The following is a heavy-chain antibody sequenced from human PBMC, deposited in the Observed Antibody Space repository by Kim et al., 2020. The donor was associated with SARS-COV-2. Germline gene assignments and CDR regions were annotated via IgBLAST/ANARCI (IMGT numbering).Heavy chain of an antibody. CDR2: IYYGART. J-gene: IGHJ4*02. V-gene: IGHV4-59*01. Sequence: MGYIYYGARTNYNPSLKIRVTISVDTSKNQFSLKLSSVTAADTSVYYCARVGRDCYPFSCSYSAQGT. CDR3: ARVGRDCYPFSCSY. D-gene: IGHD2-21*01.